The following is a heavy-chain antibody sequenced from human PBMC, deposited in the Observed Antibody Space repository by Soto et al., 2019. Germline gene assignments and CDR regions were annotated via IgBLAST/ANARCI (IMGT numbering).Heavy chain of an antibody. D-gene: IGHD3-3*01. V-gene: IGHV1-18*01. CDR1: GYTFTSYG. CDR2: ISAYNGNT. Sequence: ASVKVSCKASGYTFTSYGISWVRQAPGQGLEWMGWISAYNGNTNYAQKLQGRVTMTTDTSTSTAYMELRSLRSDDTAVYYCARDGRFLEWFLEPDYWGQETLVTVSS. J-gene: IGHJ4*02. CDR3: ARDGRFLEWFLEPDY.